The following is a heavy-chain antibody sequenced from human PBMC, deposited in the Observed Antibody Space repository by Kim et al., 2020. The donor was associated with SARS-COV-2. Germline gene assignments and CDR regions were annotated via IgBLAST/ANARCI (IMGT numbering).Heavy chain of an antibody. Sequence: ASVKVSCKASGYTFTSYAMHWVRQAPGQRLEWMGWINAGNGNTKYSQKFQGRVTITRDTSASTAYMELSSLRSEDTAVYYCATEIHYDILSAPWGQGTLVTVSS. D-gene: IGHD3-9*01. CDR2: INAGNGNT. CDR3: ATEIHYDILSAP. J-gene: IGHJ5*02. V-gene: IGHV1-3*01. CDR1: GYTFTSYA.